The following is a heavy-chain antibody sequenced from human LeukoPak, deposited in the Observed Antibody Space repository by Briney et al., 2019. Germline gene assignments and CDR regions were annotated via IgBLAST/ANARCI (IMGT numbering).Heavy chain of an antibody. J-gene: IGHJ1*01. CDR2: IRYDGSNK. D-gene: IGHD6-19*01. Sequence: GGSLRLSCAASGFTFSSYGMHWVRQAPGKGLEWVAFIRYDGSNKYYADSVKGRFTISRDNSKNTLYLQMNSLRAEDTAVYYCAKSGKQWLVRSTKEKYFQHWGQGTLVTVSS. CDR1: GFTFSSYG. V-gene: IGHV3-30*02. CDR3: AKSGKQWLVRSTKEKYFQH.